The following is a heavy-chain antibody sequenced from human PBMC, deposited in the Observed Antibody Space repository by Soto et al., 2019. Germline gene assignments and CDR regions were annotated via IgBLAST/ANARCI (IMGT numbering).Heavy chain of an antibody. J-gene: IGHJ4*02. Sequence: EVQLVESGGGLVQPGGSLRLSCAASGFTVSSNYMSWVRQAPGKGLEWVSVIYSGGSTYYADSVKGRFTISRDNSKNTLYLQMNSLRAEDTAVYYCAREGEECSGGSCSSSHYWGQGTLVTVSS. CDR3: AREGEECSGGSCSSSHY. CDR2: IYSGGST. CDR1: GFTVSSNY. V-gene: IGHV3-66*01. D-gene: IGHD2-15*01.